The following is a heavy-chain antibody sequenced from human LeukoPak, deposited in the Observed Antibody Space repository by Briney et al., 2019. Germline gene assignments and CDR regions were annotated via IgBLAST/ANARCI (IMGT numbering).Heavy chain of an antibody. CDR1: GGSISSYY. Sequence: SETLSLTCTVSGGSISSYYWSWIRQPPGKGLEWIGYIYYSGSTNYNPSLKSRVTISVDTSKNQFSLKLSSVTAADTAVYYCARIAVVDLFDYWGQGTLVTVSS. CDR2: IYYSGST. V-gene: IGHV4-59*08. D-gene: IGHD6-19*01. CDR3: ARIAVVDLFDY. J-gene: IGHJ4*02.